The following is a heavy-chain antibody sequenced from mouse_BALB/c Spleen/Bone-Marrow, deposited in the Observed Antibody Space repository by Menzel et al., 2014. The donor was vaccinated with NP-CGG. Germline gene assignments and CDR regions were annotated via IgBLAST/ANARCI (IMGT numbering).Heavy chain of an antibody. Sequence: QVTLKVRGPGILQPSQTLNLTCFFSGISLSTSGMGVGWIRQPSGKGLEWLAHHWWDDDKSYNPALKSRLPISKDTSTNQVFLKIVSVDTTDTATYYCDRYRYDGGFAYWGQGALVTVSA. J-gene: IGHJ3*01. CDR1: GISLSTSGMG. V-gene: IGHV8-8*01. D-gene: IGHD2-14*01. CDR2: HWWDDDK. CDR3: DRYRYDGGFAY.